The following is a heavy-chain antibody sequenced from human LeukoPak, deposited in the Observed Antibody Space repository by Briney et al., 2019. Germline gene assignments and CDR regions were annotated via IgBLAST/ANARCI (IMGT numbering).Heavy chain of an antibody. J-gene: IGHJ4*02. D-gene: IGHD1-26*01. CDR3: ARSRKLGATGYFFDY. CDR1: GFTLSDYY. CDR2: ISGNGANT. V-gene: IGHV3-23*01. Sequence: GGSLRLSCAASGFTLSDYYMSWIRQAPGKGLEWVLAISGNGANTYYADSVKGRFTISRDSSKNTVFVQMNSLRVEDTAVYYCARSRKLGATGYFFDYWGQGTLVTVSS.